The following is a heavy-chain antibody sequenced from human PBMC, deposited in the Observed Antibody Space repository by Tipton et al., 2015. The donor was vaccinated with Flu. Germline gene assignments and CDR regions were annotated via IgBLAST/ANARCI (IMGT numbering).Heavy chain of an antibody. J-gene: IGHJ4*02. CDR2: ISGSGSST. CDR1: GFTLSNYA. Sequence: SLRLSCATSGFTLSNYAMSWVRQAPGRGLEWVSSISGSGSSTYYADSVEGRFTISRDNSKNTVYLQMNSLRAEDTAIYYCAKDSETAHLYYFDYWGQGTPVTVFS. V-gene: IGHV3-23*01. CDR3: AKDSETAHLYYFDY.